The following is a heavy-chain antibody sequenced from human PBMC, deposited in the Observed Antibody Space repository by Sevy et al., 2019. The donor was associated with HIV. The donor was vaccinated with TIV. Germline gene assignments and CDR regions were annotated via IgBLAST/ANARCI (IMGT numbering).Heavy chain of an antibody. CDR1: GFTFSNYW. CDR3: ARELHIVQDAFDI. CDR2: INQGGSEK. V-gene: IGHV3-7*01. J-gene: IGHJ3*02. Sequence: GGSLILSCAASGFTFSNYWMSWVRHAPGKGLEWVANINQGGSEKYYVDSVRGRFIISRDNAKNSLYLQMNSLRAEDTAVYYCARELHIVQDAFDIWGQGTMVTVSS. D-gene: IGHD2-21*01.